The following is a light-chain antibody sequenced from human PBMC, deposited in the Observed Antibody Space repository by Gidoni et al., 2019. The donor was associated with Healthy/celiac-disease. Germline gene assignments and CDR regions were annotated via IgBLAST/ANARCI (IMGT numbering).Light chain of an antibody. Sequence: DIQMPQSPSSLSASVGDRVTITCRASQSIRSYLNWYQQKPGKAPKLLIYAASSLQSGVPSRFSGSGSGTDFTLTISSLQPEDFATYYCQQSYSTHLTFGGGTKVEIK. V-gene: IGKV1-39*01. CDR3: QQSYSTHLT. J-gene: IGKJ4*01. CDR1: QSIRSY. CDR2: AAS.